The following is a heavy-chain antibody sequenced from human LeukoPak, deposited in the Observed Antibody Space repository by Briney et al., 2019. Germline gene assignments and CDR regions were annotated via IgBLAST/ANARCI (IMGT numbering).Heavy chain of an antibody. V-gene: IGHV3-7*05. CDR3: ARDQRYCSSSSCPWEPFDY. Sequence: GGSLRLSCAASGFSFSTYWMAWVRQAPGKGLEWVANIKQDGSEKYYVDSVKGRFTISRDNAKNSLYLQMNSLRAEDTAVYYCARDQRYCSSSSCPWEPFDYWGQGTLVTVSS. CDR1: GFSFSTYW. D-gene: IGHD2-2*01. J-gene: IGHJ4*02. CDR2: IKQDGSEK.